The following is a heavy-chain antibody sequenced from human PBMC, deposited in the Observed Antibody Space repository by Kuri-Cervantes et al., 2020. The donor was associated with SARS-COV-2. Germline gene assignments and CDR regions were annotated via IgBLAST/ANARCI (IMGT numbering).Heavy chain of an antibody. CDR3: AKDILAVAGLGYFDY. CDR2: ISWDGGST. Sequence: LSLTCAASGFTFDDYAMHWVRQAPGKGLEWVSLISWDGGSTYYADSVKGRFTISRDNSKNSLYLQMNSLRAEDTALYYCAKDILAVAGLGYFDYWGQGTLVTVSS. J-gene: IGHJ4*02. D-gene: IGHD6-19*01. CDR1: GFTFDDYA. V-gene: IGHV3-43D*03.